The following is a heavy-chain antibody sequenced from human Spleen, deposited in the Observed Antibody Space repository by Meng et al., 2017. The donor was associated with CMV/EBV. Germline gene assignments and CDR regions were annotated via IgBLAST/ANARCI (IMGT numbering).Heavy chain of an antibody. D-gene: IGHD6-19*01. J-gene: IGHJ6*02. V-gene: IGHV1-2*02. CDR2: INPNSGGA. CDR3: ARCYSSGAYYYGMDV. Sequence: ASVKVSCKASGYTFSDHYIHWVRQAPGQGLEWMGWINPNSGGANYAQKFQGRVTMTRDTSISTAYMELSRLRSDDTAVYYCARCYSSGAYYYGMDVWGQGTTVTVSS. CDR1: GYTFSDHY.